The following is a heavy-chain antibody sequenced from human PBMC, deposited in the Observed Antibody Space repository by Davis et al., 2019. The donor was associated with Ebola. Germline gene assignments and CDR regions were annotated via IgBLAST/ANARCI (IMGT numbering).Heavy chain of an antibody. V-gene: IGHV3-43*02. J-gene: IGHJ4*02. Sequence: GESLKISCAASGFTFDDHAMSWVRQAPGKALEWVSLISGNGYGTEYGDSVKGRFTISRDNSKNFLYLQVNDLRPEDTALYFCAKTSGYRLYYFEYWGQGTLVTVSS. D-gene: IGHD5-18*01. CDR3: AKTSGYRLYYFEY. CDR2: ISGNGYGT. CDR1: GFTFDDHA.